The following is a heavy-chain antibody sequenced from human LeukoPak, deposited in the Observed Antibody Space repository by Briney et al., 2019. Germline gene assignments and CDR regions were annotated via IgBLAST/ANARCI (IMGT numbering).Heavy chain of an antibody. V-gene: IGHV3-9*01. CDR1: GLTFDDYA. Sequence: GGSLRLSCAASGLTFDDYAMHWVRQAPGKGLEWVSGISWNSGSIGYADSVKGRFTISRDNAKNSLYLQMNSLRAEDTALYYCAKELNSYYYGMDVWGQGTTVTVSS. CDR2: ISWNSGSI. J-gene: IGHJ6*02. CDR3: AKELNSYYYGMDV.